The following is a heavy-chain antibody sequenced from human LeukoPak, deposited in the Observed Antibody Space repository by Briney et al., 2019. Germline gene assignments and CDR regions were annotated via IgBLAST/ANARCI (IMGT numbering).Heavy chain of an antibody. D-gene: IGHD4-17*01. V-gene: IGHV4-39*07. J-gene: IGHJ5*02. Sequence: PSETPSLTCNVSGDSISSSSFYWGWIRQPPGKGLEWIGSIYYSGSTYYNPSLKSRVTISVDTSKNQFSLKLSSVTAADTAVYYCARAHWFLDYGDHPAVRSWFDPWGQGTLVTVSS. CDR2: IYYSGST. CDR1: GDSISSSSFY. CDR3: ARAHWFLDYGDHPAVRSWFDP.